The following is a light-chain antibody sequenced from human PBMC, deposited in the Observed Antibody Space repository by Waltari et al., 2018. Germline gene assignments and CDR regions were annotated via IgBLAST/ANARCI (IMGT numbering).Light chain of an antibody. Sequence: QSALTQPASVSGSPGQSITISCTGTSSDVGSHNLVSWYHQHPGKAPKRMIYEVSKRPPGVSSRFSGSRSGNTASLTISGLQAEDEADYYCCSHAGSSTVVFGGGTKLTVL. CDR1: SSDVGSHNL. CDR3: CSHAGSSTVV. J-gene: IGLJ2*01. CDR2: EVS. V-gene: IGLV2-23*02.